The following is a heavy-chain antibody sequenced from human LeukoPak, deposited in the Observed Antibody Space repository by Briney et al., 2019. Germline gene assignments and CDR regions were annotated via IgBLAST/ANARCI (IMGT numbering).Heavy chain of an antibody. CDR2: IIPIFGTA. CDR1: GGTFSSYA. CDR3: ASLAHYHGFRGGSY. D-gene: IGHD3-10*01. V-gene: IGHV1-69*05. J-gene: IGHJ4*02. Sequence: SVKVSCKASGGTFSSYAISWVRQAPGQGLEWMGGIIPIFGTANYAQKFQGRVTITTDESTSTAYMELSSLRSEDTAVYYCASLAHYHGFRGGSYWGQGTLVTVSS.